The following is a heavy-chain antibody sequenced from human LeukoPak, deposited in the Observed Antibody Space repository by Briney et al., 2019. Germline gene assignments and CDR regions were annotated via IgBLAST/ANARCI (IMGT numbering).Heavy chain of an antibody. CDR3: ARHCRSTVTYYYYYMDV. CDR1: GGSISSSSYY. Sequence: SETLSLTCTVSGGSISSSSYYWGWIRQPPGEGLEWIGSIYYSGSTYYNPSLKSRVTISVDTSKNQFSLKLSSVTAADTAVYYCARHCRSTVTYYYYYMDVWGKGTTVTVSS. D-gene: IGHD4-11*01. V-gene: IGHV4-39*01. CDR2: IYYSGST. J-gene: IGHJ6*03.